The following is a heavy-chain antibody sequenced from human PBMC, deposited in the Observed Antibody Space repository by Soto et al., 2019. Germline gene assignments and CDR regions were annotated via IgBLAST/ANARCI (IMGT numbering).Heavy chain of an antibody. CDR3: ARQEAAVHTVPLIWFDP. J-gene: IGHJ5*02. Sequence: VQLVQSGTEVKKPGESLKISCKGSGYFFAGYWIAWVRQMPGKGLEGMGIIYPDNSNTKYSRSFQGQVTISADKSSSTAYLQWSSLKASDTAIYYCARQEAAVHTVPLIWFDPWGQGTLVTVSS. CDR1: GYFFAGYW. D-gene: IGHD6-13*01. V-gene: IGHV5-51*01. CDR2: IYPDNSNT.